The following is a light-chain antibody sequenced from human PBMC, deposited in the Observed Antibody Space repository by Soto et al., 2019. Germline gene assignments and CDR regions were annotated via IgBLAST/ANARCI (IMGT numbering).Light chain of an antibody. CDR2: GAS. Sequence: TQSLATLSVSPGERVTLSCRASQDISNKLAWYQQKPGQAPRLLIYGASLRATGIPGRFTGSGSGTEFALTISSLQSEDLATYYCQQYNRWFSITFGQGTRLEIK. CDR3: QQYNRWFSIT. V-gene: IGKV3-15*01. J-gene: IGKJ5*01. CDR1: QDISNK.